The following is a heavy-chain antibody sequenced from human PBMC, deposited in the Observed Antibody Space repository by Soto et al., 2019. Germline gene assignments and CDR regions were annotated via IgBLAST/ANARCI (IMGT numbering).Heavy chain of an antibody. V-gene: IGHV4-4*07. Sequence: PSETLSLTCTVSGGSFSSYYWSWIRQAAGKGLGWIGRIYISGSTNYNPSLKSRVSMSVDTSKNQFSLELTSVTAADTAVYYCARAGYSYGYGYWGQGTLVTVSS. D-gene: IGHD5-18*01. CDR2: IYISGST. J-gene: IGHJ4*02. CDR1: GGSFSSYY. CDR3: ARAGYSYGYGY.